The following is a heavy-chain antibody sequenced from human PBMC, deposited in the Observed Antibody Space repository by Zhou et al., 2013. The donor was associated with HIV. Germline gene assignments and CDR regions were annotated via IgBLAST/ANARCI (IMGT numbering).Heavy chain of an antibody. CDR1: GYTFTNFY. CDR3: ATVSGGWPHYYYYYMDV. D-gene: IGHD2-15*01. Sequence: QGQLVQSGAEVKNPGASVKVSCKASGYTFTNFYLYWVRQAPGQGLEWMGWINPNSGGTKYAQKFQGWATMTRDTSISTAYMELSRLRSDDTAVYYCATVSGGWPHYYYYYMDVWGKGTTVTVSS. V-gene: IGHV1-2*04. CDR2: INPNSGGT. J-gene: IGHJ6*03.